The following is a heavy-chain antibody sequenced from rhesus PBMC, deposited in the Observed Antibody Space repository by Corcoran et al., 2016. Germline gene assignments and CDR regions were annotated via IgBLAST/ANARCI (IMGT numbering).Heavy chain of an antibody. CDR3: ARYAGWSSWSPGFDL. Sequence: QMQLQESGPGLVKPSETLSLTCAVSGGSFTPYCWTWIRQSPGKALEWVGEVTGNTGNTKYNPSLKSRVSRSKDASNRHFSLKLNAVTAADTAIYYCARYAGWSSWSPGFDLWGQGLRVIVSS. CDR2: VTGNTGNT. D-gene: IGHD2-15*01. CDR1: GGSFTPYC. J-gene: IGHJ3*01. V-gene: IGHV4-80*01.